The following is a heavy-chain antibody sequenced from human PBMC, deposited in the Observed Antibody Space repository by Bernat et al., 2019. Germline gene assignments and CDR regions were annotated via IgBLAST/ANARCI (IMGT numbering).Heavy chain of an antibody. V-gene: IGHV1-3*01. CDR2: INGGNGNT. CDR1: GYTFTNYV. D-gene: IGHD3-16*01. CDR3: ARWRWGYNWFDP. Sequence: QVQLVQSGTEVAKPGASVKVSCKASGYTFTNYVMHWVRQAPGQRLEWMGWINGGNGNTKYSQNFQGRVTITRDTSATTAYMELSSLRSEDTAVYYCARWRWGYNWFDPWGQGTLVTVSS. J-gene: IGHJ5*02.